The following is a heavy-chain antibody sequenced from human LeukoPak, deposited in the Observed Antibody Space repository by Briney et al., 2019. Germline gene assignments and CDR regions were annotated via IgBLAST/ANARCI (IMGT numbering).Heavy chain of an antibody. CDR2: IRSKAFGGTA. CDR1: GFTFGDYA. D-gene: IGHD5-12*01. J-gene: IGHJ4*02. CDR3: TRNDAWLIKY. V-gene: IGHV3-49*03. Sequence: GGPLRLSCTASGFTFGDYAMSWFRQAPGKGLEWVGFIRSKAFGGTAEYAASVKGRFTISRDDSKSIAYLQMNSLKTEDTAAYYCTRNDAWLIKYWGQGTLVTVPS.